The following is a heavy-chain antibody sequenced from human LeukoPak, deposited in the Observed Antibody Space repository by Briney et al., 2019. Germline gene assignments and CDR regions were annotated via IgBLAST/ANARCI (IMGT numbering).Heavy chain of an antibody. CDR1: GFTFSSYT. Sequence: PGGSLRLSCSVSGFTFSSYTMTWVRQAPGKGLKRVSTITTGDGNTYYADSVKGRFTVSRDDSKNTLYLQMNSLRAEDTAVYYCAKDGGLWVSAHWGDSWGRGTLVTVSS. CDR3: AKDGGLWVSAHWGDS. CDR2: ITTGDGNT. D-gene: IGHD7-27*01. J-gene: IGHJ4*02. V-gene: IGHV3-23*01.